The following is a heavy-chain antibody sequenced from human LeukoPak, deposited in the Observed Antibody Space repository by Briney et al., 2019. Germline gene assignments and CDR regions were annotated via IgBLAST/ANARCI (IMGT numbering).Heavy chain of an antibody. Sequence: GGSLRLSCAASGFTFSSYSMNWVRQAPGKGLEWVSSITSGSSYIYYADSVKGRFTISRDNAKNSLYLQMNSLRAEDTAVYYCARDPYSGSYGNYYYYFMDVWGKGTTVTISS. D-gene: IGHD1-26*01. CDR1: GFTFSSYS. CDR2: ITSGSSYI. J-gene: IGHJ6*03. V-gene: IGHV3-21*01. CDR3: ARDPYSGSYGNYYYYFMDV.